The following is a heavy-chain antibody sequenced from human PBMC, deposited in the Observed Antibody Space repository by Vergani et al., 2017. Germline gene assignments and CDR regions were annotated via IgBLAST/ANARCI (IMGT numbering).Heavy chain of an antibody. CDR1: VFTFSNFG. CDR3: AKYLRDSADGLPDS. Sequence: QGQLVESAGVVVQPGGSLRLSCAASVFTFSNFGMHWIRQAPGKGLESLAYIGKDGINTRYSDAVKGRFTVSRDNSKDILYLQMDSLRSEDTALYYCAKYLRDSADGLPDSWGPGTLVIVSS. J-gene: IGHJ4*02. CDR2: IGKDGINT. V-gene: IGHV3-30*02. D-gene: IGHD2-21*02.